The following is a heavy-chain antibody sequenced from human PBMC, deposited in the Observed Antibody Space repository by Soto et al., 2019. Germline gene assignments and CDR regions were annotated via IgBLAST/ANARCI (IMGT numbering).Heavy chain of an antibody. CDR2: ISGSGGAT. Sequence: SLRLSCAASGFTFSSYAMSWVRQPPGKGLEWVSVISGSGGATHYADSVKGRFTISRDNSKNTLYVQMNSLRVEDTAVYYCAKGPTSVTTRWFDPWGQGTLVTVSS. J-gene: IGHJ5*02. V-gene: IGHV3-23*01. CDR1: GFTFSSYA. CDR3: AKGPTSVTTRWFDP. D-gene: IGHD4-17*01.